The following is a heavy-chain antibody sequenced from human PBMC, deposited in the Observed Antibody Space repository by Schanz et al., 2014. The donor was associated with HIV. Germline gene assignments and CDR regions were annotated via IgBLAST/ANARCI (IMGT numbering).Heavy chain of an antibody. CDR1: GFSFDNYG. CDR3: AKDRNYYDSKYIGKGNYYYYYGMDV. CDR2: ISYDGRNK. J-gene: IGHJ6*02. Sequence: QMQLVESGGGVVRPGRSLKLSCAASGFSFDNYGMHWVRQAPGKGLEWVAVISYDGRNKYFADSVKGRFTMSRDNSKNTLYLQMNRLRADDTAVYYCAKDRNYYDSKYIGKGNYYYYYGMDVWGQGTGHHLL. D-gene: IGHD3-22*01. V-gene: IGHV3-30*18.